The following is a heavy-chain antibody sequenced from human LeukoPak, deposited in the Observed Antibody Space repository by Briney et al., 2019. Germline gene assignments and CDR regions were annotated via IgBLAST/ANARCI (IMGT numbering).Heavy chain of an antibody. V-gene: IGHV4-39*07. CDR2: IYYSGST. Sequence: PSETLSLTCTVSGGSISSSSYYWGWIRQPPGKGLEWIGSIYYSGSTYYNPSLKSRVTISVDTSKNQFSLKLSSVTAADTAVYYCARETRSVGATDAFDIWGQGTMVTVSS. J-gene: IGHJ3*02. CDR3: ARETRSVGATDAFDI. D-gene: IGHD1-26*01. CDR1: GGSISSSSYY.